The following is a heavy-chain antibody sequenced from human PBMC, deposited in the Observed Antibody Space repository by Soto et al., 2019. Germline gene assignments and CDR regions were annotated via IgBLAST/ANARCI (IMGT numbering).Heavy chain of an antibody. J-gene: IGHJ4*02. CDR2: AYYRSKWYN. D-gene: IGHD3-22*01. CDR1: GDSVSSNSAA. V-gene: IGHV6-1*01. CDR3: ARSGPGGYIDY. Sequence: SQTLSLTCAISGDSVSSNSAAWNWIRHSPSRGLQWLGRAYYRSKWYNHYAVSVKGRITVNPDTSKNQFSLQLNSVTPEDTAVYYCARSGPGGYIDYWGQGTLVTVSS.